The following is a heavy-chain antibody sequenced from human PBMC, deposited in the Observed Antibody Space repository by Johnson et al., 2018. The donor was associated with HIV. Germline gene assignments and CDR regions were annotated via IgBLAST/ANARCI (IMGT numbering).Heavy chain of an antibody. CDR1: GFTFDDYA. CDR2: ISWNSGSI. Sequence: VQLVESGGGVVQPGRSLRLSCAASGFTFDDYAMHWVRQAPGKGLEWVSGISWNSGSIGYADSVKGRFTISRDNAKNSLYLQMNSLRAEDTALYYCAKDLLSSTLAPFDIWGQGTMVTVSS. CDR3: AKDLLSSTLAPFDI. D-gene: IGHD6-13*01. J-gene: IGHJ3*02. V-gene: IGHV3-9*01.